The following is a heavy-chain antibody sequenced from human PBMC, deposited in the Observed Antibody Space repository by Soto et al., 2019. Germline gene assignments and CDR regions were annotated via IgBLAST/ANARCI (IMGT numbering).Heavy chain of an antibody. Sequence: QVQLQESGPGLVKPSETLSLSCTASGGSINTYYWNWIRQPAGKGLEWIGRIYSSGATNYNPSLKSRVTTSTDTSTNHFSLRLSSVTPADTAVYYCAGEHKVVNDFEFWGQGILVTVSS. CDR3: AGEHKVVNDFEF. V-gene: IGHV4-4*07. CDR2: IYSSGAT. D-gene: IGHD2-15*01. J-gene: IGHJ4*02. CDR1: GGSINTYY.